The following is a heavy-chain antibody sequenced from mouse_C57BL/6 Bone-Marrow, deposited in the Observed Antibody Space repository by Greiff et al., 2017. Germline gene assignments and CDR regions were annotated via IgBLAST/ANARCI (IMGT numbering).Heavy chain of an antibody. D-gene: IGHD4-1*01. J-gene: IGHJ3*01. Sequence: QVHVKQSGAELVRPGTSVKVSCKASGYAFTNYLIEWVKQRPGQGLEWIGVINPGSGGTNYNEKFKGKATLTADKSSSTAYMQLSRLTSEYSAVYFCARSKNWDSWFAYWGQGTLVTVSA. V-gene: IGHV1-54*01. CDR1: GYAFTNYL. CDR2: INPGSGGT. CDR3: ARSKNWDSWFAY.